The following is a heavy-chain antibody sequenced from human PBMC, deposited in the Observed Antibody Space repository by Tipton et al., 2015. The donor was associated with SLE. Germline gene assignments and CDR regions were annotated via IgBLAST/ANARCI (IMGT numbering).Heavy chain of an antibody. J-gene: IGHJ3*01. CDR2: INHSGST. CDR1: GYSISSGDY. V-gene: IGHV4-38-2*01. D-gene: IGHD1-26*01. Sequence: TLSLTCGVSGYSISSGDYWGWIRQPPGKGLEWIGEINHSGSTNYNPSLKSRVTISVDTSKNHFSLQLTSVTAADAGLYYCARVGAPISAFDVWGQGTMVNVS. CDR3: ARVGAPISAFDV.